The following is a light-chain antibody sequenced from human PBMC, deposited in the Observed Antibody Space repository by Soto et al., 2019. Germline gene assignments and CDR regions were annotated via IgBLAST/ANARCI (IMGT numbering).Light chain of an antibody. Sequence: AIQMTQSPSSLSASVGDRVTITCRASQGISNALAWYQQKPGKAPKLLIYDASTLESGVPSRFSGSGSGTDFSLTISSLQPEDFATLYYQQFKSYPITFGQGTRLEIK. CDR1: QGISNA. CDR3: QQFKSYPIT. CDR2: DAS. V-gene: IGKV1-13*02. J-gene: IGKJ5*01.